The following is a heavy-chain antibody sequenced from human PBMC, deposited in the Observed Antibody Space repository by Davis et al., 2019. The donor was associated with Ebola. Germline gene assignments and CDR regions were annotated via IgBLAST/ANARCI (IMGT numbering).Heavy chain of an antibody. V-gene: IGHV1-18*01. D-gene: IGHD2-8*01. CDR2: ISAYNGNT. Sequence: ASAKVSCKASGYTFTSYGISWVRQAPGQGLEWMGWISAYNGNTNYAQKLQGRVTMTTDPATTPAYMELRSLRSDDTAVYYCARAGALMVYAGDYWGQGALVTVSS. CDR3: ARAGALMVYAGDY. CDR1: GYTFTSYG. J-gene: IGHJ4*02.